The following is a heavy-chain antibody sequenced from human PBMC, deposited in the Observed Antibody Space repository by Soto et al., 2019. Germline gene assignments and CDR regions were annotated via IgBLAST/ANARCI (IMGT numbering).Heavy chain of an antibody. J-gene: IGHJ4*02. CDR1: GYTFTSYG. V-gene: IGHV1-18*04. D-gene: IGHD1-26*01. Sequence: GASVNVSFKASGYTFTSYGFSWVRQAPGQGLEWMGWISAYNGNTNYAQKLQGRVTMTTDTSTSTAYMELRSLRSDDTAVYYCARSARGWELLYSWGQGTLVTVS. CDR3: ARSARGWELLYS. CDR2: ISAYNGNT.